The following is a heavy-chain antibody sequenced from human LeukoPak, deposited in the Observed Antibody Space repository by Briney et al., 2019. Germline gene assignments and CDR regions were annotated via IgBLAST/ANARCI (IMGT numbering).Heavy chain of an antibody. CDR1: GGSISSYY. CDR3: ARGSYGDSFDY. V-gene: IGHV4-59*01. D-gene: IGHD4-17*01. Sequence: ASETLSLTCTVSGGSISSYYWSWIRQPPGKGLEWIGYIYYSGSTNYNPSLKSRVAISVDTSKNQFSLKLSSVTAADTAVYYCARGSYGDSFDYWGQGTLVTVSS. J-gene: IGHJ4*02. CDR2: IYYSGST.